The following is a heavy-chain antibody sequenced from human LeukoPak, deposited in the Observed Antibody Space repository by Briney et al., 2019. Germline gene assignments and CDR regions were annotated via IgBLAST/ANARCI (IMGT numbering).Heavy chain of an antibody. CDR2: IIPIFGTA. Sequence: SVEVSCKASGGTFSSYAISWVRQAPGQGLEWMGGIIPIFGTANYAQKFQGRVTITADESTSTAYMELSSLRSEDTAVYYCARGVWHCSSTSCYPYYYYYYMDVWGKGTTVTVSS. CDR3: ARGVWHCSSTSCYPYYYYYYMDV. D-gene: IGHD2-2*01. J-gene: IGHJ6*03. CDR1: GGTFSSYA. V-gene: IGHV1-69*13.